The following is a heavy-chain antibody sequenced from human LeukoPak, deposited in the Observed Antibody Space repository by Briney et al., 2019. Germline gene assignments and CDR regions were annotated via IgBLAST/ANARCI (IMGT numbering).Heavy chain of an antibody. CDR2: IWYDGSNK. J-gene: IGHJ4*02. CDR1: GFTFSSYE. CDR3: ARDGRRQWLPLDY. Sequence: GGSLRLSCAASGFTFSSYEMNWVRQDPGKGLEWVAVIWYDGSNKYYADSVKGRFTISRDNSKNTLYLQMNSLRAEDTAVYYCARDGRRQWLPLDYWGQGTLVTVCS. D-gene: IGHD3-22*01. V-gene: IGHV3-33*08.